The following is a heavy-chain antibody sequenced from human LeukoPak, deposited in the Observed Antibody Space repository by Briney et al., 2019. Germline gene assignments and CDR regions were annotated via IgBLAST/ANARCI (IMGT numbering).Heavy chain of an antibody. CDR1: GFTFSSYW. Sequence: GGSLRLSCAASGFTFSSYWMSWVRQAPGKGLEWVANIKEDGSAKYYVDSVKGRFTISRDNAKNSLYLQMNNPSAEDTAVYYCVRDSPGYGAYDFDWGQGTLVTVSS. D-gene: IGHD5-12*01. CDR3: VRDSPGYGAYDFD. J-gene: IGHJ4*02. CDR2: IKEDGSAK. V-gene: IGHV3-7*01.